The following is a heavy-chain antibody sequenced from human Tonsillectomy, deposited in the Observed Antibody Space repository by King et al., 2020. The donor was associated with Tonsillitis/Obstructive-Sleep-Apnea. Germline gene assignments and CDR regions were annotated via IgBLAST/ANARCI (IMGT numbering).Heavy chain of an antibody. J-gene: IGHJ6*02. V-gene: IGHV3-21*01. CDR1: GFTFSSYS. CDR3: AGYGIAATNYYYYGMDV. D-gene: IGHD2-15*01. CDR2: ISSSSSYI. Sequence: VQLVESGGGLVKPGGSLRLSCAASGFTFSSYSMNWVRRAPGKGLEWVSSISSSSSYIYYADSVKGRFTISRDNAKNSLYLQMNSLRAEDTAVHYCAGYGIAATNYYYYGMDVWGQGTTVTVSS.